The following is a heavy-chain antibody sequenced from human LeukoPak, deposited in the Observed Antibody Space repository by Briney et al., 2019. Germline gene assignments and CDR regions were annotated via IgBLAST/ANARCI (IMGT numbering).Heavy chain of an antibody. CDR3: AKEGARLGIAVSGPFDY. J-gene: IGHJ4*02. CDR1: GFTFSDYY. CDR2: ISSSGSTI. D-gene: IGHD6-13*01. Sequence: GGSLRLSCAASGFTFSDYYMSWIRQAPGKGLEWVSYISSSGSTIYYADSVKGRFTISRDNAKNSLFLQMNSLRAEDTALYYCAKEGARLGIAVSGPFDYWGQGTLVTVSS. V-gene: IGHV3-11*01.